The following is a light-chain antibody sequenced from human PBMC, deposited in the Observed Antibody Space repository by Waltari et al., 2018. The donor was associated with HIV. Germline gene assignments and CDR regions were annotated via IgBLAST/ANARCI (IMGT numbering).Light chain of an antibody. CDR1: KSNIGAGYA. CDR2: GNN. CDR3: QSWDDSLSGYV. Sequence: QSLLTQPPSLSGAPGQRVTISCTGSKSNIGAGYAVHWYQQVPGTAPKLLIYGNNNRPSGVPERFSGAKSDTSASLAITGLQAEDEADYYCQSWDDSLSGYVFGTGSKVTVL. J-gene: IGLJ1*01. V-gene: IGLV1-40*01.